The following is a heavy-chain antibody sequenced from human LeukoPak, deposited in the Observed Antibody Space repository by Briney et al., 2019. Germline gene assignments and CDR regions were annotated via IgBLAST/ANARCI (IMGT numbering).Heavy chain of an antibody. D-gene: IGHD4-4*01. Sequence: EPLSLTCNVSGGSISSSSYYWGWIRQPPGKGLEWIGSLYYSGSTYYNPSLKSRHTISVDTPKNQFSLKLSSVTAADTAVYYCASGPTVTCDYWREGTLVSVLS. CDR3: ASGPTVTCDY. V-gene: IGHV4-39*01. J-gene: IGHJ4*02. CDR2: LYYSGST. CDR1: GGSISSSSYY.